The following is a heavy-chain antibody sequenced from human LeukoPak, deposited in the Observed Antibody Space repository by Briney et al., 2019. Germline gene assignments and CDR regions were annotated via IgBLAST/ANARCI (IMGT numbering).Heavy chain of an antibody. CDR3: ARDLFSSSSDGEYYFDY. CDR1: GFTFSSYS. V-gene: IGHV3-21*01. J-gene: IGHJ4*02. CDR2: ISSSSYI. Sequence: GGSLRLSCAASGFTFSSYSMNWVRQAPGKGLEWVSSISSSSYIYYADSVKGRFTISRDNAKNSLYLQMNSLRAEDTAVYYYARDLFSSSSDGEYYFDYWGQGTLVTVSS. D-gene: IGHD6-6*01.